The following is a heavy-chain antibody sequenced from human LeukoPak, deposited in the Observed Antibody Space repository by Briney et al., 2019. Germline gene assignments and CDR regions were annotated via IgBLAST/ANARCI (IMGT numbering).Heavy chain of an antibody. CDR1: GYTFTAYH. V-gene: IGHV1-2*06. CDR2: INPNSGDT. Sequence: ASVKVSCKASGYTFTAYHMHWVRQAPGQGLEWMGRINPNSGDTNYAQKFQGRVTITRDTSASTAYMELSSLRSEDTAVYYCHLMTTVTPVDYWGQGTLVTVSS. D-gene: IGHD4-17*01. J-gene: IGHJ4*02. CDR3: HLMTTVTPVDY.